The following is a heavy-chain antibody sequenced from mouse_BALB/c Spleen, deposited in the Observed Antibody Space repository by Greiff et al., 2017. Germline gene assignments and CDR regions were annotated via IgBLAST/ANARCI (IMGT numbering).Heavy chain of an antibody. CDR2: ISSGSSTI. CDR3: ARYDYDANFDY. Sequence: EVKVEESGGGLVQPGGSRKLSCAASGFTFSSFGMHWVRQAPEKGLEWVAYISSGSSTIYYADTVKGRFTISRDNPKNTLFLQMTSLRSEDTAMYYCARYDYDANFDYWGQGTTLTVSS. D-gene: IGHD2-4*01. V-gene: IGHV5-17*02. CDR1: GFTFSSFG. J-gene: IGHJ2*01.